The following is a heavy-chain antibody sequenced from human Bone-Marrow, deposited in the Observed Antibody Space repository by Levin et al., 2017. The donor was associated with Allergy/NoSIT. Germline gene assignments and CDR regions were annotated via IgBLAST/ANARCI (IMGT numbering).Heavy chain of an antibody. J-gene: IGHJ4*02. D-gene: IGHD1-1*01. CDR3: ATAGIQLTPDY. CDR2: IWHDGSNK. V-gene: IGHV3-33*01. CDR1: GFTFNRYA. Sequence: GGSLRLSCAASGFTFNRYAMHWGRQAPGRGLEWVAIIWHDGSNKFYADSVKGRFSISRDNSKNTLYLQVNSLRVEDTALYYCATAGIQLTPDYWGQGTLVTVSS.